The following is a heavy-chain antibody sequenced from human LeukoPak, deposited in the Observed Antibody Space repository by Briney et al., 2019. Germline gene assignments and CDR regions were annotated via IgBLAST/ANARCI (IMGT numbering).Heavy chain of an antibody. V-gene: IGHV4-59*08. J-gene: IGHJ4*02. Sequence: SETLSLTCTVSGGSISSYYWSWIRQPPGKGLEWIGYIYYSGSTNYNPSLKSRVTISVDTSKNQFSLRVNFVTAADTALYYCARGACSGGTCYQVDYWGQGTLVTVSS. CDR3: ARGACSGGTCYQVDY. CDR2: IYYSGST. D-gene: IGHD2-15*01. CDR1: GGSISSYY.